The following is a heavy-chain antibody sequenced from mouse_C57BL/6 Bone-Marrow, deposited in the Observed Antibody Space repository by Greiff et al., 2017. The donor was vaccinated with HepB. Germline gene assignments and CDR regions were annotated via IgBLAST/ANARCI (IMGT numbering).Heavy chain of an antibody. J-gene: IGHJ2*01. CDR2: IHPNSGST. V-gene: IGHV1-64*01. D-gene: IGHD1-1*01. Sequence: VQLKQPGAELVKPGASVKLSCKASGYTFTSYWMHWVKQRPGQGLEWIGMIHPNSGSTNYNEKFKSKATLTVDKSSSTAYMQLSSLTSEDSAVYYCASSNYYGSSYDDYWGQGTTLTVSS. CDR1: GYTFTSYW. CDR3: ASSNYYGSSYDDY.